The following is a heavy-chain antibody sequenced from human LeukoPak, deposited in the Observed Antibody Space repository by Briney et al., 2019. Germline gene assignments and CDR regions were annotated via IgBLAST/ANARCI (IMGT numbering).Heavy chain of an antibody. V-gene: IGHV3-23*01. CDR1: GFTFSSYA. Sequence: PGGSLRLSCAASGFTFSSYAMSWVRRAPGKGLEWVSAISGSGGSTYYADSVKGRFTISRDNSKNTLYLQMNSLRAEDTAVYYCAKDPLGSGSYLSYFDYWGQGTLVTVSS. CDR2: ISGSGGST. D-gene: IGHD3-10*01. CDR3: AKDPLGSGSYLSYFDY. J-gene: IGHJ4*02.